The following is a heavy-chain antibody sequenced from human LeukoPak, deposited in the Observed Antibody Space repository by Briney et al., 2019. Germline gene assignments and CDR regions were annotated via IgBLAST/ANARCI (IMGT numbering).Heavy chain of an antibody. CDR3: ARVLTPSGYYGYYYYYMDV. J-gene: IGHJ6*03. CDR1: GGTFSSYA. Sequence: SVKVSCKASGGTFSSYAISWVRQAPGQGLEWMGGIIPIFGTANYAQKFQGRVTITADESTSTAYMELCSLRSEDTAVYYCARVLTPSGYYGYYYYYMDVWGKGTTVIVSS. D-gene: IGHD3-22*01. V-gene: IGHV1-69*13. CDR2: IIPIFGTA.